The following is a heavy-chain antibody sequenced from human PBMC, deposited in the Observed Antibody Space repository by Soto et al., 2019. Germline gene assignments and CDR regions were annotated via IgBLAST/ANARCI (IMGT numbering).Heavy chain of an antibody. CDR1: GDTFNFYT. V-gene: IGHV1-69*02. J-gene: IGHJ4*02. Sequence: QVQLVQSGAEVKKPGSSVKVSCKASGDTFNFYTINWVRQAPGLGLEWMGRFNPILSFSNSALKFQGRVTLTADKSSSTAYMVPSRLRSEEPAIYYCATSFGSGSRAFDYWGQGALVTVSS. CDR3: ATSFGSGSRAFDY. D-gene: IGHD3-10*01. CDR2: FNPILSFS.